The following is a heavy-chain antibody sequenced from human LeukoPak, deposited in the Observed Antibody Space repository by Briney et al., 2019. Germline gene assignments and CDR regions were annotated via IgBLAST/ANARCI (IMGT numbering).Heavy chain of an antibody. CDR2: IYYSGST. D-gene: IGHD1-1*01. V-gene: IGHV4-59*01. Sequence: PSETLSLTCTVSGGSIRSYYWSWIRQPPGKGLEWIAYIYYSGSTNYNPSLKSRVTISVDSSKNQFSLKLSSVTAADTAVYYCARVPGGALNWFDPWGQGTLVTVSS. CDR1: GGSIRSYY. J-gene: IGHJ5*02. CDR3: ARVPGGALNWFDP.